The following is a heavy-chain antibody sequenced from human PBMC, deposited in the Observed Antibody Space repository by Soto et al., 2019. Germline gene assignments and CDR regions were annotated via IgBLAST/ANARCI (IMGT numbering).Heavy chain of an antibody. V-gene: IGHV3-74*01. CDR3: AKDPLLMVYATGMDV. Sequence: GGSLRLSCAASGFTFSSYWMHWVRQAPGKGLVWVSRINSDGSSTSYADSVKGRFTISRDNAKNTLYLQMNSLRAEDTAVYYCAKDPLLMVYATGMDVWGQGTTVTVSS. CDR2: INSDGSST. D-gene: IGHD2-8*01. J-gene: IGHJ6*02. CDR1: GFTFSSYW.